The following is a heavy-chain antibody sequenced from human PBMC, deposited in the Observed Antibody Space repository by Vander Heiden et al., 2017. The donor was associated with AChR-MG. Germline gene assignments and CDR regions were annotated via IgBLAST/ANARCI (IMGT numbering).Heavy chain of an antibody. CDR1: GFTFSSYA. CDR2: ISYDGSNK. CDR3: AREGGYDFPYYFDH. Sequence: QVQLVESGGGVVQPGRSLRLSCAASGFTFSSYAIHGVRQAPGKGLEWVAVISYDGSNKFYADSVKGRFTISRDNSKNTLYLQMNSLRAEDTAVYYCAREGGYDFPYYFDHWGQGTLVTVSS. J-gene: IGHJ4*02. V-gene: IGHV3-30*04. D-gene: IGHD3-16*01.